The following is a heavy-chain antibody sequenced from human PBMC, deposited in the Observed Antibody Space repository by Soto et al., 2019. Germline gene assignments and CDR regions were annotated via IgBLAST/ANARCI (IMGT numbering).Heavy chain of an antibody. D-gene: IGHD2-21*01. Sequence: QVQLQQWGAGLLKPSETLSLTCVVSGGSLSDYFWSWIRQPPGMALEWMGEIKHLGSIKYNPALKSRVTMSVDTSKNQFSLTLNSVTAADTATYYCARGGISHWAYFYYMDVWDRGTTVTVSS. J-gene: IGHJ6*03. CDR1: GGSLSDYF. CDR3: ARGGISHWAYFYYMDV. CDR2: IKHLGSI. V-gene: IGHV4-34*01.